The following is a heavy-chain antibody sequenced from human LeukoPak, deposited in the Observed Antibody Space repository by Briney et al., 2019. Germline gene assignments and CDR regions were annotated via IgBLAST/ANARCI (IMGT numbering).Heavy chain of an antibody. J-gene: IGHJ4*02. CDR2: IKQDGSEK. CDR1: GFTFSSYR. D-gene: IGHD6-13*01. V-gene: IGHV3-7*03. Sequence: GGSLRLSCAASGFTFSSYRMSWVRQAPGKGLEWVANIKQDGSEKYYVDSVKGRFTISRDNAKNSLYLQMNSLRAEDTAVYYCARASRAAAGTPYWGQGTLVTVSS. CDR3: ARASRAAAGTPY.